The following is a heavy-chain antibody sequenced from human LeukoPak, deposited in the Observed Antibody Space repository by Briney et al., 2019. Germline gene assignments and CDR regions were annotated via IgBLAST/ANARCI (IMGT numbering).Heavy chain of an antibody. CDR2: MNPNSGNT. V-gene: IGHV1-8*02. J-gene: IGHJ4*02. D-gene: IGHD2-15*01. Sequence: EASVKVSCKASGYIFAGYYMHWVRQATGQGLEWMGWMNPNSGNTGYAQKFQGRVTMTRNSSITTAYMELSSLRSEDTAVYYCARRHGRCSDGSCYYPDYWGQGTLVTVSS. CDR3: ARRHGRCSDGSCYYPDY. CDR1: GYIFAGYY.